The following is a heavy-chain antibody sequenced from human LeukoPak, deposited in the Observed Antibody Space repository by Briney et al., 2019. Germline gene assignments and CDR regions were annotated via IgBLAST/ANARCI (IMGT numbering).Heavy chain of an antibody. Sequence: ASVKVSCKASGYTFTGYYMHWVRQAPGQGLEWMGVINPSGGSTNFAQKFQGRVTMTRDTSTSTVYVELSSLGSEDTAEYYCARADRARDAFDIWGQGTMVTVSS. CDR3: ARADRARDAFDI. D-gene: IGHD5-12*01. J-gene: IGHJ3*02. CDR1: GYTFTGYY. CDR2: INPSGGST. V-gene: IGHV1-46*01.